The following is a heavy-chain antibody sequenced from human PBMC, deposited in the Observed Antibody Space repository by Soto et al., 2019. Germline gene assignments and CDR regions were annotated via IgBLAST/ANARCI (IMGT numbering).Heavy chain of an antibody. D-gene: IGHD2-8*02. CDR2: ISYDGSNQ. V-gene: IGHV3-30*18. CDR1: GFIFSTYG. Sequence: QVQLVESGGGVVQPGRSLRLSCAASGFIFSTYGMYWVRQAPGKGLEWVAVISYDGSNQYFEDSVKGRFTISRDNSKNTLYLQMNSLRLEDTALYYCAKSWSGSHGAFDMWGQGTMVIVSA. J-gene: IGHJ3*02. CDR3: AKSWSGSHGAFDM.